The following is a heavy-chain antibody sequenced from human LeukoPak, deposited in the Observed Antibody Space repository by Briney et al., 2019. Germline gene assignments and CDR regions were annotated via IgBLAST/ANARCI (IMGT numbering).Heavy chain of an antibody. CDR2: ISSSGSTI. CDR1: GFTFSDYY. CDR3: AKDRGIVVVTITFDY. D-gene: IGHD3-22*01. V-gene: IGHV3-11*01. Sequence: GGSLRLSCAASGFTFSDYYMSWIRQAPGKGLEWVSYISSSGSTIYYADSVKGRFTISRDNSKNTLYLQMNSLRAEDTAVYYCAKDRGIVVVTITFDYWGQGTLVTVSS. J-gene: IGHJ4*02.